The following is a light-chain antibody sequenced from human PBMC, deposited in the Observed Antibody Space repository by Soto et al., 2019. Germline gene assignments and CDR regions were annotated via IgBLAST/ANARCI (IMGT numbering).Light chain of an antibody. V-gene: IGKV1-5*03. J-gene: IGKJ1*01. Sequence: DIQMTQSPSTLSGSVGDRVTITCRASQTISSWLAWYQQKPGKAPKLLIYQASILESGVPSRFSGSGSGTEFTLTISSLQPDDFATYFCQQYDSYPWTFGQGTKVDIK. CDR2: QAS. CDR3: QQYDSYPWT. CDR1: QTISSW.